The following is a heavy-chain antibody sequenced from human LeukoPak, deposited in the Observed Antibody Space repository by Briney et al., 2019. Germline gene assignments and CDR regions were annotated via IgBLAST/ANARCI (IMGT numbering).Heavy chain of an antibody. CDR2: ISYDGSNK. D-gene: IGHD3-22*01. J-gene: IGHJ4*02. CDR3: AKDLAYYDSPRGSGIDY. CDR1: GFTFSSYG. V-gene: IGHV3-30*18. Sequence: GRSLRLSCAASGFTFSSYGMHWVRQAPGKGLEWVAVISYDGSNKYYADSVKGRFTISRDNSKNTLYLQMNSLRAEDTAVYYCAKDLAYYDSPRGSGIDYWGQGTLVTVSS.